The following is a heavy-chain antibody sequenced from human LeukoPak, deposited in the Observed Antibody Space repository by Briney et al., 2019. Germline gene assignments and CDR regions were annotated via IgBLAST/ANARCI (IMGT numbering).Heavy chain of an antibody. CDR3: ARGTAGYSSSWTTPFDY. D-gene: IGHD6-13*01. J-gene: IGHJ4*02. Sequence: GGSLRLSCAASGFTFSSYWMSWVRQAPGKGLEWGANIKQDGSEKYYVDSVKGRFTISRDKAKNSLYLQMNSLRAEDTAVYYCARGTAGYSSSWTTPFDYWGQGTLVTDSS. V-gene: IGHV3-7*01. CDR2: IKQDGSEK. CDR1: GFTFSSYW.